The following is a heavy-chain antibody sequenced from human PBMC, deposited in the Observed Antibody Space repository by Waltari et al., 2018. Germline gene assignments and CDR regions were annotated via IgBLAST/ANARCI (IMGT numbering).Heavy chain of an antibody. D-gene: IGHD4-17*01. Sequence: QVQLQESGPGLVKPSETLSLTCAVSGDSIPSASYWGRSRQPPGKGLEWIGYVYHFGSSSYNPSLKSRVTMSVDTSKRQFSLNLSSVTAADTAVYYCARHESAHYGGFDSWGRGTLVTVSA. CDR2: VYHFGSS. J-gene: IGHJ4*02. CDR1: GDSIPSASY. CDR3: ARHESAHYGGFDS. V-gene: IGHV4-38-2*01.